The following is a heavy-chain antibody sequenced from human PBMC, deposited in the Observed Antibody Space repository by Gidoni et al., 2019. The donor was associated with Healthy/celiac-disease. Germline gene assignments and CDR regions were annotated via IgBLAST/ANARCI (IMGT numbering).Heavy chain of an antibody. CDR2: INPNSCGT. V-gene: IGHV1-2*02. CDR1: GYTFTGYY. Sequence: QVQLVQSGAEVKKPGASVKVSCKASGYTFTGYYMHWVRQAPGQGLEWMGWINPNSCGTNYAQKFQGRVTMTRDTSISTAYMELSRLRSDDTAVYYCARVASILRYFDWLLFAGWFDPWGQGTLVTVSS. D-gene: IGHD3-9*01. J-gene: IGHJ5*02. CDR3: ARVASILRYFDWLLFAGWFDP.